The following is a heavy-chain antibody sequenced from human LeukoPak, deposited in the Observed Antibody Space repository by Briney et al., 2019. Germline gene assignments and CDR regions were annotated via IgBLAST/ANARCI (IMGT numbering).Heavy chain of an antibody. CDR1: GYTFTGYY. D-gene: IGHD6-6*01. J-gene: IGHJ3*02. CDR2: IYPYSGDT. V-gene: IGHV1-2*02. CDR3: ARDRNSGSSLDI. Sequence: ASVKVSCKASGYTFTGYYIHWVRQAPGQGLEWMGWIYPYSGDTNYAQNFQGRVTMTRDTSISTGYMELSSLKSDDTAVYYCARDRNSGSSLDIWGQGTMLTVSS.